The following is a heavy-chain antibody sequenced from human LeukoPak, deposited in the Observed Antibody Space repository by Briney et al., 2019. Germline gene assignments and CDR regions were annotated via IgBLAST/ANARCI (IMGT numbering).Heavy chain of an antibody. CDR1: GGSISSSSYY. J-gene: IGHJ4*02. Sequence: SETLSLTCTVSGGSISSSSYYWGWIRQPPGKGLEWIGSIYYSGSTNYNPSLKSRVTISVDNSKNQFSLKMSSMTAADTAVYYCARAGWYTLDNWGQGTLVTVSS. V-gene: IGHV4-39*07. D-gene: IGHD2-15*01. CDR2: IYYSGST. CDR3: ARAGWYTLDN.